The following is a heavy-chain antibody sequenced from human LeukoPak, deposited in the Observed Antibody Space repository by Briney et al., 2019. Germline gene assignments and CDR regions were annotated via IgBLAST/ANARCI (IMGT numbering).Heavy chain of an antibody. D-gene: IGHD2/OR15-2a*01. V-gene: IGHV3-7*01. CDR2: IKQDESEK. CDR1: GFTFYSFW. J-gene: IGHJ4*02. CDR3: ARVARGSTYYFQLDY. Sequence: GGSLRLSCAASGFTFYSFWMTWVRQAPGEGLEWVANIKQDESEKYYVESVKGRSTISRDNAKNSLYLQMNSLRADDTAVYYCARVARGSTYYFQLDYWGQGTLVTVSS.